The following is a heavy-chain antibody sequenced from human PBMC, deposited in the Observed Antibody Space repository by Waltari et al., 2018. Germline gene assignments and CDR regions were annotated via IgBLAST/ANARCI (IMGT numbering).Heavy chain of an antibody. Sequence: QGLLLHSGAEVRKPGASVTVSCQGSGDKFRPYAVSWVRQAPGQGLEWMGWGNPYNGNTNYAQMVQDRVTLTTDTSTSTAYMELRSLTSADTAVYYCARVRASGGNSAFDIWGQGTMVTVSS. CDR2: GNPYNGNT. CDR1: GDKFRPYA. J-gene: IGHJ3*02. CDR3: ARVRASGGNSAFDI. D-gene: IGHD1-1*01. V-gene: IGHV1-18*01.